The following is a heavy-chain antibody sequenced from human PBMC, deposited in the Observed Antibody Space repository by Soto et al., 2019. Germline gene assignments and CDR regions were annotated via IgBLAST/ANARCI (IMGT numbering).Heavy chain of an antibody. CDR1: GGSISSGGHY. D-gene: IGHD3-10*02. CDR3: ARDRGGFNPMFFDY. Sequence: SETLSLTCTVSGGSISSGGHYWSWIRQHPGKGLEWIGYIFYTGVTYYNPSLKSRITISVDTSKNQFSLKLNSVTAADTAVYYCARDRGGFNPMFFDYWGQGTLVTVSS. CDR2: IFYTGVT. V-gene: IGHV4-31*03. J-gene: IGHJ4*02.